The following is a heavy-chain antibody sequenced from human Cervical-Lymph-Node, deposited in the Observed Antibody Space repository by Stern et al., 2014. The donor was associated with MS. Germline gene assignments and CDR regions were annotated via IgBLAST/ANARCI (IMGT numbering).Heavy chain of an antibody. Sequence: QVQLLQPGAEVKKPGSSVKVSCKASGGTFNTNVISWVRQATGQGLEWMGGIIPIFGTALYAQKFQGRVTITANESTRAVYMELSSLRSEDTAVYYWARAAYSTSSYNYWGQGTLVIVSS. V-gene: IGHV1-69*01. J-gene: IGHJ4*02. D-gene: IGHD6-6*01. CDR3: ARAAYSTSSYNY. CDR1: GGTFNTNV. CDR2: IIPIFGTA.